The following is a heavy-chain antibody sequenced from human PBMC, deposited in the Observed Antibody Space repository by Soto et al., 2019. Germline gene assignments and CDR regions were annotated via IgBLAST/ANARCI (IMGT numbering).Heavy chain of an antibody. J-gene: IGHJ5*02. Sequence: GGSLSLSCAASGFTFSSYAMHWVRQTPGKGLEWVTVISYDGSNKYYADSVKGRFTISRDNSKNTLYLQVNSLRTEDTGVYYCARSQQTTVTSPLADPWGQGTLVTVSS. CDR3: ARSQQTTVTSPLADP. CDR1: GFTFSSYA. V-gene: IGHV3-30-3*01. D-gene: IGHD4-17*01. CDR2: ISYDGSNK.